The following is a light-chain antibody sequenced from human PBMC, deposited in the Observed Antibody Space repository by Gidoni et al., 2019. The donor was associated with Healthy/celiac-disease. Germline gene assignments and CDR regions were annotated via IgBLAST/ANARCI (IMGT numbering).Light chain of an antibody. J-gene: IGKJ3*01. V-gene: IGKV3-11*01. Sequence: IVLTQSPATLSLSPGERATLSCRASQSVSRYLAWYQQKPGQAPRLLIYDASNSATGIPARFSGSGSGTDFTLTSSSRETEDFAVYYCQQRSNWPRVTFGPGTKVEIK. CDR2: DAS. CDR3: QQRSNWPRVT. CDR1: QSVSRY.